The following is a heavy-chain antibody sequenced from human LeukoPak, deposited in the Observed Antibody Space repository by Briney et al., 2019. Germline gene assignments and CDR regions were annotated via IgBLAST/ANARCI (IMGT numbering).Heavy chain of an antibody. D-gene: IGHD4-11*01. CDR1: GFTVSSNY. Sequence: PGGSLRLSCAASGFTVSSNYMSWVRRAPGKGLEWVSVIYSGGSTYYADSVKGRFTISRDNSKNTLYLQMNSLRAEDTAVYYCARGGGPFNYGAFDYWGQGTLVTVSS. CDR2: IYSGGST. J-gene: IGHJ4*02. V-gene: IGHV3-53*01. CDR3: ARGGGPFNYGAFDY.